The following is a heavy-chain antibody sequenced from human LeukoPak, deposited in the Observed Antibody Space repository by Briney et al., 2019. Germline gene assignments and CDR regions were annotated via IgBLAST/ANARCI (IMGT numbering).Heavy chain of an antibody. J-gene: IGHJ4*02. Sequence: GGSLRLSCAASGFTFSSYEMHWVRQAPGKGLEWVSYVSSSDSTIYYADSVKGRFTISRDNAKNSLYLQMSSLRAEDTAVYYCARGGSGYSYGKIDYWGQGTLVTVSS. V-gene: IGHV3-48*03. CDR1: GFTFSSYE. CDR2: VSSSDSTI. D-gene: IGHD5-18*01. CDR3: ARGGSGYSYGKIDY.